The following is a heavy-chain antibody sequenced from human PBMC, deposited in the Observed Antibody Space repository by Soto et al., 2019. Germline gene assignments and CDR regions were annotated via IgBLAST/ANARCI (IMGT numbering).Heavy chain of an antibody. J-gene: IGHJ4*02. CDR2: TYYRSRWYN. V-gene: IGHV6-1*01. CDR3: ARLYANAWSFDY. Sequence: QTLSLTCAISGDSVSSDIASWSLIRQSPSRGLEWLGRTYYRSRWYNDYAVSVKGRITINPDTSKNQFSLQLNFVTLEDTAVYYCARLYANAWSFDYWGRGTLVTVSS. D-gene: IGHD2-2*01. CDR1: GDSVSSDIAS.